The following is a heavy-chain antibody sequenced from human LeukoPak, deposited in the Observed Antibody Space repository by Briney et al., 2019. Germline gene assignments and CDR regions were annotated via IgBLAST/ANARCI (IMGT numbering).Heavy chain of an antibody. V-gene: IGHV4-59*02. Sequence: SETLSLTCTVSGGSVSSYYWSWIRQPPGKGLEWIGYIYSSGSTNYNPSLKSRVTISLDTSKNQFSLKLSSVTAADTAVYYCARDSGPAAMGTVYFDYWGPGTLVTVSS. CDR2: IYSSGST. CDR1: GGSVSSYY. D-gene: IGHD2-2*01. CDR3: ARDSGPAAMGTVYFDY. J-gene: IGHJ4*02.